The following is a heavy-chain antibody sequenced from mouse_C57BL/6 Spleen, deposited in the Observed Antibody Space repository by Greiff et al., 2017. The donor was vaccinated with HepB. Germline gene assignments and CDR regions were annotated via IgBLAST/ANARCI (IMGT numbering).Heavy chain of an antibody. CDR1: GYTFTDYN. CDR3: ARPKGYYDYGWFAY. CDR2: INPNNGGT. V-gene: IGHV1-18*01. Sequence: EVQLQQSGPELVKPGASVKIPCKASGYTFTDYNMDWVKQSHGKSLEWIGDINPNNGGTIYNQKFKGKATLTVDKSSSTAYMELRSLTSEDTAVYYCARPKGYYDYGWFAYWGQGTLVTVSA. J-gene: IGHJ3*01. D-gene: IGHD2-4*01.